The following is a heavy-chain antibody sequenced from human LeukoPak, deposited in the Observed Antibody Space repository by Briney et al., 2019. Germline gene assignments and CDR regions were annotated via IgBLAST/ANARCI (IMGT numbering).Heavy chain of an antibody. Sequence: GGSLRLSCAASGFTFSSYSMNWVRQAPGKGLEWVSSISSSSSYIYYADSVKGRFTISRDNAKDSLYLQMNSLRAEDTAVYYCAVHIVVVTATTPHYWGQGTLVTVSS. J-gene: IGHJ4*02. V-gene: IGHV3-21*01. D-gene: IGHD2-21*02. CDR3: AVHIVVVTATTPHY. CDR1: GFTFSSYS. CDR2: ISSSSSYI.